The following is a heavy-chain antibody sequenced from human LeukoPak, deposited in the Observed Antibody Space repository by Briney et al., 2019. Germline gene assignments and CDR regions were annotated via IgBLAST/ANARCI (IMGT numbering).Heavy chain of an antibody. D-gene: IGHD4-17*01. CDR1: GDTFTNYW. Sequence: GESLKISCKGSGDTFTNYWIGWVRQMPGRGLEWMAIIYPGDSDTRYSPSLQGQVTVSADKSTRTAYLQWSSLKASDTAMYYCVRRSAVTYYDAFDIWGQGTMVTVSS. J-gene: IGHJ3*02. V-gene: IGHV5-51*01. CDR2: IYPGDSDT. CDR3: VRRSAVTYYDAFDI.